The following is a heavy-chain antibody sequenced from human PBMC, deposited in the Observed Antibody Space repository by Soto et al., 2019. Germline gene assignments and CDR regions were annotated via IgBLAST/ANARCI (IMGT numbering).Heavy chain of an antibody. D-gene: IGHD3-10*01. CDR3: ARGRAWSYCGSGRYYYGMDV. J-gene: IGHJ6*02. CDR1: GGSFSGYY. Sequence: SETLSLTCAVYGGSFSGYYWSWIRQPPGKGLEWIGEINHSGSTNYNPSLKSRVTISVDTSKNQFSLKLSSVTAADTAVYYCARGRAWSYCGSGRYYYGMDVWGQGTTVTVSS. CDR2: INHSGST. V-gene: IGHV4-34*01.